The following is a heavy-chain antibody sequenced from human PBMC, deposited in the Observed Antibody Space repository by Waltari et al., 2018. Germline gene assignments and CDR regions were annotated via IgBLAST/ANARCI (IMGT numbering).Heavy chain of an antibody. J-gene: IGHJ6*03. CDR1: GGSISSHY. CDR3: ATGGYCSSTSCKDYYYYYMDV. V-gene: IGHV4-59*11. CDR2: IYYSGST. Sequence: QVQLQESGPGLVKPSETLSLTCTVSGGSISSHYWSWIRQPPGKGLEWIGYIYYSGSTNYNPSLKSRVTISVDTSKNQFSLKLSSVTAADTAVYYCATGGYCSSTSCKDYYYYYMDVGGKGTTVTVSS. D-gene: IGHD2-2*01.